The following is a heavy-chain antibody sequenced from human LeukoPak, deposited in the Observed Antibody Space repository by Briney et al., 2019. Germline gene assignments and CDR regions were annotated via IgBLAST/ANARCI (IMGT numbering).Heavy chain of an antibody. CDR2: IYHSGST. V-gene: IGHV4-38-2*02. Sequence: KPSETLSLTCTVSGYSISSGYYWGWIRQPPGKGLEWIGSIYHSGSTYYNPSLKSRVTMSVDTSKNQFSLKLSSVTAADTAVYYCARDSGVGVAVVAEWGQGTLVTVSS. CDR1: GYSISSGYY. D-gene: IGHD2-15*01. CDR3: ARDSGVGVAVVAE. J-gene: IGHJ4*02.